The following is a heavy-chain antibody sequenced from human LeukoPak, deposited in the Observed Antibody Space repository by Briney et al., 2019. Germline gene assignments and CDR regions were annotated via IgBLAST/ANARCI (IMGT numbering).Heavy chain of an antibody. V-gene: IGHV4-34*01. Sequence: SETLSLTCAVYGGSFSGYYWSWIRQPPGEGLEWIGEINHSGSTNYNPSLKSRVTISVDTSKNQFSLKLSSVTAADTAVYYCARPVAVAGMNDYWGQGTLVTVSS. D-gene: IGHD6-19*01. CDR3: ARPVAVAGMNDY. J-gene: IGHJ4*02. CDR2: INHSGST. CDR1: GGSFSGYY.